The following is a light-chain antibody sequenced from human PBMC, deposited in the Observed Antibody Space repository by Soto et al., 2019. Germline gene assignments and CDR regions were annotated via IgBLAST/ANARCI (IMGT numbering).Light chain of an antibody. J-gene: IGKJ2*01. CDR1: QGISDW. CDR2: KAS. V-gene: IGKV1-5*03. CDR3: QQYVRYPYS. Sequence: DIQMTQSPSTLSASVGDRVTITCRASQGISDWLAWYHQRPGKAPSLLIYKASRLHSGVPSRFSGSGSGTEFTLTISSLQPDDFATYYCQQYVRYPYSFGQGTKLEIK.